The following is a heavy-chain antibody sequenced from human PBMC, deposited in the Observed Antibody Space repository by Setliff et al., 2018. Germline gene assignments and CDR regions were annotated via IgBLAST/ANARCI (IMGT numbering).Heavy chain of an antibody. J-gene: IGHJ4*02. CDR1: GDSVSSASFY. V-gene: IGHV4-39*07. CDR3: AGGTSSIVVLPASDY. CDR2: FYYTGST. D-gene: IGHD2-15*01. Sequence: SETLSLTCTVSGDSVSSASFYWGWMRQAPGKGLEWIGSFYYTGSTHYNPPLKSRVTISRDTSRNQFSLKLISVTAADTAVYYCAGGTSSIVVLPASDYWGQGTLVTVSS.